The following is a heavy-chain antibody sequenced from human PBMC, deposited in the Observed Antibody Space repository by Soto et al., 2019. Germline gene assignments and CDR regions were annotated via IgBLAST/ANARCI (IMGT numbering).Heavy chain of an antibody. Sequence: QVQLVESGGGVVQPGRSLRLSCEASGFTFSSYAMHWVRQAPGKGLEWVAVISYDGSNKYYADSVKGRFTISRDNSKNTLYLQMNSLRAEDTAVYYCARSLGDWADYWGQGTLVTVSS. CDR2: ISYDGSNK. CDR1: GFTFSSYA. J-gene: IGHJ4*02. CDR3: ARSLGDWADY. D-gene: IGHD2-21*02. V-gene: IGHV3-30-3*01.